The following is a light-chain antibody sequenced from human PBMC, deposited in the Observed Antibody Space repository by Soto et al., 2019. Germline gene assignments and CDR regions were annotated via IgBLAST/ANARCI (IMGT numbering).Light chain of an antibody. Sequence: AIQMTQSPSSLSASVGDRVTITCRASQGIRNELGWYQQKPGKAPKLLIYAASSLQTGVPSRFSGSGSDTDFTLTISSLQTEDFATYYCLQDNNYPRTFGQGTKLEIK. CDR3: LQDNNYPRT. J-gene: IGKJ2*02. CDR2: AAS. V-gene: IGKV1-6*01. CDR1: QGIRNE.